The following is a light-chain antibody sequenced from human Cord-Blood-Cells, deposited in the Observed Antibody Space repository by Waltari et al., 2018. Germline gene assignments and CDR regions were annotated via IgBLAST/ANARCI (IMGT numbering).Light chain of an antibody. J-gene: IGLJ2*01. CDR2: YDS. CDR1: NIGSKR. V-gene: IGLV3-21*04. CDR3: QVWDSSSDHNVV. Sequence: SYVLTQPPSVSVAPGKTARITCGGNNIGSKRVHGYQQKPGQAPVLVIYYDSDRPSGIPERFSGSNSGNTATLTISRVEARDEADYYCQVWDSSSDHNVVFGGGTKLTVL.